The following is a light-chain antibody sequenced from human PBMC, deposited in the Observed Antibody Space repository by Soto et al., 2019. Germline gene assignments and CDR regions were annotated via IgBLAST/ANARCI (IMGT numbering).Light chain of an antibody. CDR3: AAWDDSMSGRV. J-gene: IGLJ1*01. CDR1: SSNIGSNY. Sequence: QSVLTQPPSASGTPGQRVTISCSGSSSNIGSNYVYWYQQLSGTAPKLLIYRNNQRPSGVPDRFSGSKSGTSASLAISGLRSEDEADYYCAAWDDSMSGRVFGTGTTVTVL. CDR2: RNN. V-gene: IGLV1-47*01.